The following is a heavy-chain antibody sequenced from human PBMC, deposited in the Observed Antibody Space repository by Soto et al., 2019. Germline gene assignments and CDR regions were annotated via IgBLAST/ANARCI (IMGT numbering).Heavy chain of an antibody. CDR3: ARGINYYDSGDDAVEI. V-gene: IGHV1-8*01. CDR1: GYTFTSYD. Sequence: QVQLVQSGAEVKKPGASVKVSCKASGYTFTSYDINWVRQATGQGLEWMGWMNPNSGNTGYAQKFQGRVTMTRNTSISTAYMELSSLRSEDTAVYYCARGINYYDSGDDAVEIWGQGTMVTVSS. D-gene: IGHD3-10*01. J-gene: IGHJ3*02. CDR2: MNPNSGNT.